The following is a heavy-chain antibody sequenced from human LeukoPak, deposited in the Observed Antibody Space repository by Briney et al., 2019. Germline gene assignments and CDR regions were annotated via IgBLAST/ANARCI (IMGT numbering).Heavy chain of an antibody. CDR3: ARDVWYYDSSGHPHFDY. Sequence: PGGSLRLSCAASGFTFSSYSMNWVRKAPGKGLEWVSSIISSSSYIYYADSVKGRFTISRDNAKNSLYLQMNSLRAEDTAVYYCARDVWYYDSSGHPHFDYWGQGTLVTVSS. V-gene: IGHV3-21*04. CDR1: GFTFSSYS. J-gene: IGHJ4*02. D-gene: IGHD3-22*01. CDR2: IISSSSYI.